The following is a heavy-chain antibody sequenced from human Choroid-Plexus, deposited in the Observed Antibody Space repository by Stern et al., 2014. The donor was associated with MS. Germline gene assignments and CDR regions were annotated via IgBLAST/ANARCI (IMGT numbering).Heavy chain of an antibody. CDR3: AKDRQYLTYFFDH. D-gene: IGHD2/OR15-2a*01. Sequence: VQLVESGGGVVQPGRPLRLSCVASGFTFGSYAMHWVRQAPGQGLEWVAGVSYNRSNKYYADSVKGRFTSSRDNSQNTLYMQMSSLRPEDTAVYYCAKDRQYLTYFFDHWGQGSLVTVSS. CDR1: GFTFGSYA. CDR2: VSYNRSNK. J-gene: IGHJ5*02. V-gene: IGHV3-30*18.